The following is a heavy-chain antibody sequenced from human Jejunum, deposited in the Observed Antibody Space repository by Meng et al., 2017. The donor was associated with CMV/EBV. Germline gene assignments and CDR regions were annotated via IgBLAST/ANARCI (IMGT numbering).Heavy chain of an antibody. CDR3: VTRSCSSISCHFDQ. Sequence: SGFSFSSHSMNWVRQAPGKGLEWVSYISSGSDTTYYADSVRGRFTISRDNAKNSLSLEMNSLRAGDTAMYYCVTRSCSSISCHFDQWGQGTLVTVS. CDR2: ISSGSDTT. D-gene: IGHD2-2*01. CDR1: GFSFSSHS. V-gene: IGHV3-48*04. J-gene: IGHJ4*02.